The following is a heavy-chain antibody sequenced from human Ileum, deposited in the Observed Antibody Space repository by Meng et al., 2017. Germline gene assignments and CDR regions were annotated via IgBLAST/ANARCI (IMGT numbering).Heavy chain of an antibody. J-gene: IGHJ5*02. CDR1: GVSVRMAISY. CDR3: ARGGGGGWPNWFDP. D-gene: IGHD6-19*01. V-gene: IGHV4-61*01. CDR2: VYNTGNT. Sequence: QVRLQESGPGLVRPSGTLSPTCTVSGVSVRMAISYCSLIRQPPGKGLEWIGYVYNTGNTNANPSLRRRLTMSVDTSNSQFSLKLTSVTAADTAVYYCARGGGGGWPNWFDPWGQGTLVTVSS.